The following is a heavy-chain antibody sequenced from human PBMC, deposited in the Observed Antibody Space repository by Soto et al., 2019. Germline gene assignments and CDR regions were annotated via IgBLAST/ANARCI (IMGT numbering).Heavy chain of an antibody. CDR3: ARGYCSGGSCYALRYYYYGMDV. J-gene: IGHJ6*02. CDR2: IIPIFGTA. Sequence: ASVKVSCKASGGTFSSYAISWVRQAPGQGLEWMGGIIPIFGTANYAQKFQGRVTITADESTSTAYMELSSLRSEDTAVYYCARGYCSGGSCYALRYYYYGMDVWG. CDR1: GGTFSSYA. D-gene: IGHD2-15*01. V-gene: IGHV1-69*13.